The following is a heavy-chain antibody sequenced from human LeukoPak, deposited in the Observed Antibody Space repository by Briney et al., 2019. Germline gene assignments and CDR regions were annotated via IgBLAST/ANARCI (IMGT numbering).Heavy chain of an antibody. CDR1: GFTFSGYA. V-gene: IGHV3-33*08. CDR3: ATERGGSFYYGMDV. Sequence: PGRSLRLSCAASGFTFSGYAMHWVRQAPGKGLEWVAVIWSDGNNKYYGDSAKGRFTISRDNSKNTLYLQMDSLTAEDTAVYYCATERGGSFYYGMDVWGQGTTVTVSS. D-gene: IGHD3-10*01. CDR2: IWSDGNNK. J-gene: IGHJ6*02.